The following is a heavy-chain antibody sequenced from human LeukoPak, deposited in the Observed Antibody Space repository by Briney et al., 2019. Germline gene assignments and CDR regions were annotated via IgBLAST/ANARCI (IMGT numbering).Heavy chain of an antibody. V-gene: IGHV1-8*01. Sequence: ASVKVSCKASGYTVTSYDINWVRQATGQALEWMEWMNPNSGNTGYAQKFQGRVTMTRNTSISTAYMELSSLRCEETVVYYCARGNWNYYYGMDVWGQGTTVTVSS. CDR2: MNPNSGNT. CDR3: ARGNWNYYYGMDV. J-gene: IGHJ6*02. CDR1: GYTVTSYD. D-gene: IGHD1-1*01.